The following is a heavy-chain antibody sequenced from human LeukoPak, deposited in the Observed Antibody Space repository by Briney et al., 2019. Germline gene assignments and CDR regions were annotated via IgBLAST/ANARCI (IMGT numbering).Heavy chain of an antibody. CDR1: GVSFSGYY. J-gene: IGHJ4*02. CDR3: ARGPSTIAAAGTDY. Sequence: PSETLSLTCAVYGVSFSGYYWSWIRQPPGKGLEWIGEINHSGSTNYNPSLKSRVTISVDTSKNQFSLKLSSVTAADTAVYYCARGPSTIAAAGTDYWGQGTLVTVSS. D-gene: IGHD6-13*01. CDR2: INHSGST. V-gene: IGHV4-34*01.